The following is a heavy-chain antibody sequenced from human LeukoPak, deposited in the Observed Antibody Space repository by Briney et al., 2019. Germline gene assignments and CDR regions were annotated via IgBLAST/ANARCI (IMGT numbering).Heavy chain of an antibody. CDR2: IYTSGST. Sequence: SENLSLTCTVSGGSISSYYWSWIRQPAGKGLEWIGRIYTSGSTNYNPSLKSRVTMSVDTSKNQFSLKLSSVTAADTAVYYCARGVPNRYSGSYYDYWGQGTLVTVSS. CDR1: GGSISSYY. CDR3: ARGVPNRYSGSYYDY. D-gene: IGHD1-26*01. J-gene: IGHJ4*02. V-gene: IGHV4-4*07.